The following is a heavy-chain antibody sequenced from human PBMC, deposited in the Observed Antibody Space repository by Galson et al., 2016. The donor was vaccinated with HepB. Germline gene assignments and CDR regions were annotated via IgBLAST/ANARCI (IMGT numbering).Heavy chain of an antibody. Sequence: CAISGDSVYNNGAAWVWIRQSPSRGLEWLGRTFYRSTWENHYAGSVQNRTTISPDTSRNQFSLPLNSVTPEDTAVYYCASAVMLGRGMDVWGQGTTVTVSS. V-gene: IGHV6-1*01. CDR2: TFYRSTWEN. CDR3: ASAVMLGRGMDV. CDR1: GDSVYNNGAA. J-gene: IGHJ6*02. D-gene: IGHD3-10*01.